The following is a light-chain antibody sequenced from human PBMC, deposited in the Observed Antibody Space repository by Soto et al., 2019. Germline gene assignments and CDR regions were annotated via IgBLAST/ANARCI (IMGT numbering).Light chain of an antibody. J-gene: IGLJ2*01. CDR1: SSDLGGYNY. CDR2: DVS. V-gene: IGLV2-14*01. Sequence: QSVLTQPASVSGSPGQSITISCTGTSSDLGGYNYVSWYQQHPGKAPKLIIYDVSYRPSGVSNRFSGSKSGNTASLTISGRQAEDEADYYCSSYTTSSTHVVFGGGTKLTVL. CDR3: SSYTTSSTHVV.